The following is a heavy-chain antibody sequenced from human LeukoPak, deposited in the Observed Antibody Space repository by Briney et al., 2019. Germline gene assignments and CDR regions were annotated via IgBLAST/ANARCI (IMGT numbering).Heavy chain of an antibody. CDR1: GGSISSGSYY. J-gene: IGHJ6*03. V-gene: IGHV4-61*02. CDR2: IYTSGST. CDR3: ARSSSGYYGYYYYMDV. Sequence: PSETLSLTCTVSGGSISSGSYYWSWIRQPAGKGLEWIGRIYTSGSTNYNPSLKGRVTISVDTSKNQFSLKLSSVTAADTAVYYCARSSSGYYGYYYYMDVWGKGTTVTISS. D-gene: IGHD3-22*01.